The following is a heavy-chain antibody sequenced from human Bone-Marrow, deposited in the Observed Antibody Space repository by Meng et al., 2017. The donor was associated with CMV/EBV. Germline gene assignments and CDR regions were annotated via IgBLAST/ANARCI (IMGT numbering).Heavy chain of an antibody. CDR2: IIPIFGSA. Sequence: SVKVSCKTSGGTFSTYAINWVRQAPGQGLEWMGGIIPIFGSANYAQKFQGRVTIITDESTSTAYMELRSLRSGDTAVYYCAKAYDFWSGRRVIFDYWGQGTLVTVSS. D-gene: IGHD3-3*01. CDR3: AKAYDFWSGRRVIFDY. CDR1: GGTFSTYA. V-gene: IGHV1-69*05. J-gene: IGHJ4*02.